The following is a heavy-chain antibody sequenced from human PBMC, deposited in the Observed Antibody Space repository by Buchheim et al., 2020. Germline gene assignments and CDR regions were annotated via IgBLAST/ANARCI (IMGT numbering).Heavy chain of an antibody. CDR2: IYYSGST. J-gene: IGHJ4*02. V-gene: IGHV4-31*03. CDR1: GGSISSGGYY. CDR3: ARVSAAHIVVVPAAIPVEYNRYYFDY. D-gene: IGHD2-2*02. Sequence: QVQLQESGPGLVKPSQTLSLTCTVSGGSISSGGYYWSWIRQHPGKGLEWIGYIYYSGSTYYNPSLKSRVTISVDTSKNQFSLKLSSVTAADTAVYYCARVSAAHIVVVPAAIPVEYNRYYFDYWGQGTL.